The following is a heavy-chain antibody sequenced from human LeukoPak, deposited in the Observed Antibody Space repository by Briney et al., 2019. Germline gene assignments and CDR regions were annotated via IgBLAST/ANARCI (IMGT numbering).Heavy chain of an antibody. CDR3: ARSEDSSGYYGLYDAFDI. V-gene: IGHV3-64*01. CDR1: GFTFSSYA. CDR2: ISSNGGST. D-gene: IGHD3-22*01. J-gene: IGHJ3*02. Sequence: PGGSLRLSCAASGFTFSSYAMHWVRQAPGKGLEYVSAISSNGGSTYYANSVRGRFTISRDNSKNTLYLQMGSLRAEDMAVYYCARSEDSSGYYGLYDAFDIWGQGTMVTVSP.